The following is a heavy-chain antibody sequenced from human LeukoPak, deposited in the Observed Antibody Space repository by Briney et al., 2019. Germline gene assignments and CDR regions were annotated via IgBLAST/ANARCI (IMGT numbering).Heavy chain of an antibody. CDR1: GYTFTNYA. Sequence: GASVKVSCKASGYTFTNYAMNWVRQAPGQGLEWMGWINPNSGGTNYAQKFQGRVTMTRDTSISTAYMELSRLRSDDTAVYYCARGIAARPTNPDYWGQGTLVTVSS. V-gene: IGHV1-2*02. CDR3: ARGIAARPTNPDY. J-gene: IGHJ4*02. CDR2: INPNSGGT. D-gene: IGHD6-6*01.